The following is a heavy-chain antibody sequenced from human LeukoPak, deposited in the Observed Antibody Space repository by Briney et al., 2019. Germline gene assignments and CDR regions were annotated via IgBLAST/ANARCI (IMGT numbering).Heavy chain of an antibody. Sequence: SETLSLTCSVSGDSISSGSYYWSWIRQPPGRGLEWIGYIYSSGNTNYNPSLKSRVTISLDTSKNQFSLKLSSMTAADTAVYYCAREDANWGDFDSWGQGTLVTVSS. V-gene: IGHV4-61*01. J-gene: IGHJ4*02. D-gene: IGHD7-27*01. CDR2: IYSSGNT. CDR3: AREDANWGDFDS. CDR1: GDSISSGSYY.